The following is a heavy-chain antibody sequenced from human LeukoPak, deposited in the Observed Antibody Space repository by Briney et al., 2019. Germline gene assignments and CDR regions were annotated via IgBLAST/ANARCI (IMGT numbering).Heavy chain of an antibody. Sequence: KPSETLSLTCAVYGGSFSGYYWSWIRQPPGRGLEWIGEINHSGSTSYNPSLKSRVTISVDTSKNQFSLKLNSVTAADTAVYYCARVSGISAAGDAFDIWGQGTTVTVSS. D-gene: IGHD4-23*01. V-gene: IGHV4-34*01. CDR3: ARVSGISAAGDAFDI. J-gene: IGHJ3*02. CDR2: INHSGST. CDR1: GGSFSGYY.